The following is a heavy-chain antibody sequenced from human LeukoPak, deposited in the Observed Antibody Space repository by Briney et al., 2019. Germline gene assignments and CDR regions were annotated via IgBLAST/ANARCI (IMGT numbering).Heavy chain of an antibody. V-gene: IGHV3-30-3*01. CDR2: ISYDGSNK. CDR1: GFTFSSYA. D-gene: IGHD2-2*01. J-gene: IGHJ4*02. CDR3: AKEGGVVVPAQDY. Sequence: GRSLRLSCAASGFTFSSYAMHWVRQAPGKGLEWVAVISYDGSNKYYADSVKGRFTISRDNSKNTLYLQMNSLRAEDTAVYYCAKEGGVVVPAQDYWGQGTLVTVSS.